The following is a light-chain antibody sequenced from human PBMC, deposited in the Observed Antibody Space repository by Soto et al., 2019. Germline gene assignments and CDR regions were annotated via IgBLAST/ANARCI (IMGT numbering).Light chain of an antibody. CDR2: AAS. CDR3: QQYNSYAWT. J-gene: IGKJ1*01. CDR1: QSISSY. Sequence: DIQMTQSPSAMSASVGDRVTITCRASQSISSYLNWYQQKPGKAPKLLIYAASSLQSGVPSRFSGSGSGTDFTLTTSSLQPDDFATYYCQQYNSYAWTFGQGTKVDIK. V-gene: IGKV1-39*01.